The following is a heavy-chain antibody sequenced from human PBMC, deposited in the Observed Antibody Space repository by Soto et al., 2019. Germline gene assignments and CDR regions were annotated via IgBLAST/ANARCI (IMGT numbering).Heavy chain of an antibody. CDR3: AREPYRSAFEIYY. J-gene: IGHJ4*02. D-gene: IGHD3-10*01. V-gene: IGHV4-59*01. CDR2: IYYSGST. Sequence: PSETLSLTCTVSGGSISSYYWSWIRQPPGKGLEWIGYIYYSGSTNYNPSRKSRVTISVDTSKNQFSLKLSSVTAADTAVYYCAREPYRSAFEIYYWGQGTLLTVSS. CDR1: GGSISSYY.